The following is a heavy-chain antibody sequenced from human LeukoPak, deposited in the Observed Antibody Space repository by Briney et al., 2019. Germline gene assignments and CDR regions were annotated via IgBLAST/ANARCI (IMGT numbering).Heavy chain of an antibody. Sequence: ASVTVSCKASGYTFTSYGISWVRQAPEQGLEWMGWISAYNGNTNYAQKLQGRVTMTTDTSTSTAYMELRSLRSDDTAVYYCCLVVVPAAVDYWGQGTLVTVSS. CDR1: GYTFTSYG. V-gene: IGHV1-18*04. CDR2: ISAYNGNT. D-gene: IGHD2-2*01. J-gene: IGHJ4*02. CDR3: CLVVVPAAVDY.